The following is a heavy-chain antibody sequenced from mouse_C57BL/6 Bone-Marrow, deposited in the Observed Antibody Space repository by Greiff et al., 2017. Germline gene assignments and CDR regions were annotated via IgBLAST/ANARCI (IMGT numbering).Heavy chain of an antibody. D-gene: IGHD1-1*01. CDR2: ISNGGGST. J-gene: IGHJ2*01. Sequence: EVQGVESGGGLVQPGGSLKLSCAASGFTFSDYYMYWVRQTPEKRLEWVAYISNGGGSTYYPDTVKGRFTISRDNAKNTLYLQMSRLKSEDTAMYYCARLALSYFDYWGQGTTLTVSS. V-gene: IGHV5-12*01. CDR3: ARLALSYFDY. CDR1: GFTFSDYY.